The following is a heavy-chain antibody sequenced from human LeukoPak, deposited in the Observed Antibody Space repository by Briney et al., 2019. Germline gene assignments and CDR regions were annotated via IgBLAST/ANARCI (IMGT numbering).Heavy chain of an antibody. V-gene: IGHV4-34*01. J-gene: IGHJ4*02. CDR2: INHSGST. CDR1: GGSFSGYY. CDR3: ARRGSSIFGVARLDY. Sequence: PSETLSLTCAVYGGSFSGYYWSWIRQPPGKGLEWIGEINHSGSTNYNPPLKSRVTIAVDTSKNQFSLKLSSVTAADTAVYYCARRGSSIFGVARLDYWGQGTLVTVSS. D-gene: IGHD3-3*01.